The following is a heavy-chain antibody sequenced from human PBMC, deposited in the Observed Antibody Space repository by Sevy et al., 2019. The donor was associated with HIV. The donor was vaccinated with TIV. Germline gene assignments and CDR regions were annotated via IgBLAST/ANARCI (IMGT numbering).Heavy chain of an antibody. Sequence: GGSLRLSCAASGFTFNSYGMHWVRQAPGKGLEWVAVISYDGSDKFYADSVKGRFTISRDNSKNTVYLQMNSLGPEDAAVYYCAKDLLGDYYDSSGVLDYWGQGTLVTVSS. J-gene: IGHJ4*02. V-gene: IGHV3-30*18. CDR1: GFTFNSYG. D-gene: IGHD3-22*01. CDR2: ISYDGSDK. CDR3: AKDLLGDYYDSSGVLDY.